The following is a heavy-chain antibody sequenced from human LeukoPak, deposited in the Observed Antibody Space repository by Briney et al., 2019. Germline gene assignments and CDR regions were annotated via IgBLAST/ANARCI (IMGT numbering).Heavy chain of an antibody. D-gene: IGHD6-19*01. V-gene: IGHV1-8*03. CDR1: GYTFTSYD. Sequence: ASVKVSCKASGYTFTSYDINWVRQATGQGLEWMGWMNPNSGNTGYAQKFQGRVTITRNTSISTAYMELSSLRSEGTAVYYCARDPGTSSGWYNWFDPWGQGTLVTVSS. CDR3: ARDPGTSSGWYNWFDP. CDR2: MNPNSGNT. J-gene: IGHJ5*02.